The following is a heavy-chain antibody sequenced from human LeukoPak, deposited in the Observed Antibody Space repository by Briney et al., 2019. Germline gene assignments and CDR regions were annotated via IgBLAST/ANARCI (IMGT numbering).Heavy chain of an antibody. Sequence: GGSLRLSCAASGFTFSGYAMSWVRQAPGKGLEWVSAISNGGSSTYYADSVKGRFTISQDNSWNTLYLQMNSLRAEDTAVYYCARGSRTSGWSPWGQGTLVTVSS. CDR1: GFTFSGYA. J-gene: IGHJ5*02. CDR2: ISNGGSST. D-gene: IGHD6-19*01. CDR3: ARGSRTSGWSP. V-gene: IGHV3-23*01.